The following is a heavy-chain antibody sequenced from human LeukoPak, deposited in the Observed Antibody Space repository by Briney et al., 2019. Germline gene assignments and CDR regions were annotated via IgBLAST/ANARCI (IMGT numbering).Heavy chain of an antibody. CDR1: GFTFSSYS. V-gene: IGHV3-21*01. CDR2: ISSSSSYI. CDR3: ARDRLYDFWSGPMKY. Sequence: PGGSLRLSCAASGFTFSSYSMNWVRQAPGKGLKWVSSISSSSSYIYYADSVKGRFTISRDNARNSLYLQTNSLRAEDTAVYYCARDRLYDFWSGPMKYWGQGTLVTVSS. D-gene: IGHD3-3*01. J-gene: IGHJ4*02.